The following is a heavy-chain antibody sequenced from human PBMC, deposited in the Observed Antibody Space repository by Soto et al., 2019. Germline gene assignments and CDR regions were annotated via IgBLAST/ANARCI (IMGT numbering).Heavy chain of an antibody. CDR3: ANYVSSSPAGWFDP. J-gene: IGHJ5*02. CDR1: GLSLSTSGEA. Sequence: QITLKESGPTLVKPTQTLTLTCTFSGLSLSTSGEAVGWIRQPPGKALEWLALIYWDDDKRYNPTLKTRLTITKDPSKTQVVLTLTHMDPVDTATYYCANYVSSSPAGWFDPWGQGILVTVSS. D-gene: IGHD3-10*02. V-gene: IGHV2-5*02. CDR2: IYWDDDK.